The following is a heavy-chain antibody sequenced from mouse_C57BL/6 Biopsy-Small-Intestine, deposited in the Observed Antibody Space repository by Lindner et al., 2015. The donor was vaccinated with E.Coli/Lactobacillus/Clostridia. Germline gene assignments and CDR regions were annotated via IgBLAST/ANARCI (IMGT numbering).Heavy chain of an antibody. D-gene: IGHD2-3*01. V-gene: IGHV5-17*01. CDR3: ARPFYDDNCVGFAY. Sequence: EVQLQESWGGLVKPGGSLKLSCAASGFTFSDYGMHWVRQAPEKGLEWVAYISSGSSTIYYADTVKGRFTISRDNAKNTLFLQMTSLRSEDTAMYYCARPFYDDNCVGFAYWGQGTLVTVSA. J-gene: IGHJ3*01. CDR1: GFTFSDYG. CDR2: ISSGSSTI.